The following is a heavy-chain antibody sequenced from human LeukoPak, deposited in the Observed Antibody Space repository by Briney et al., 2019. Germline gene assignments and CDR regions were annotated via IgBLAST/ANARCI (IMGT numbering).Heavy chain of an antibody. Sequence: PGGSLRLSCAASGFTFSDYYMSWIRQAPGKGLEWVSYISSSGSTIYYADSVKGRFTISRDNAKNSLYLQMNGLRAEDTAVYYCARVLYYDSSGQQGGAFDIWGQGTMVTVSS. V-gene: IGHV3-11*01. CDR2: ISSSGSTI. J-gene: IGHJ3*02. CDR1: GFTFSDYY. D-gene: IGHD3-22*01. CDR3: ARVLYYDSSGQQGGAFDI.